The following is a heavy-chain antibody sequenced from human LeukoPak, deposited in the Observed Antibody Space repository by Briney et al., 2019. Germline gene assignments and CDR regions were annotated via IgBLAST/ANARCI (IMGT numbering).Heavy chain of an antibody. V-gene: IGHV3-48*03. J-gene: IGHJ4*02. CDR1: GFTFSSYE. Sequence: PGGSLRLSCAASGFTFSSYEMNWVRQAPGKGLEWVSYISSSGSTTYYADSVKGRFTISRDNSKNTLYLQMNSLRAEDTAVYYCARDRYYYDSSGYYTTSPDYWGQGTLVTVSS. CDR3: ARDRYYYDSSGYYTTSPDY. D-gene: IGHD3-22*01. CDR2: ISSSGSTT.